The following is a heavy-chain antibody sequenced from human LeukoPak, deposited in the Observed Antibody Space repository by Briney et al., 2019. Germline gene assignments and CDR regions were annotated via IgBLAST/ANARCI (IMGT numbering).Heavy chain of an antibody. D-gene: IGHD6-19*01. CDR2: IYYSGST. J-gene: IGHJ4*02. Sequence: PSETLSLTCTVSGGSISSYYWSWIRQPPGKGLERIGYIYYSGSTNYNPSLKSRVTISVDTSKNQFSLKLSSVTAADTAVYYCARGVSSGWWYFDYWGQGTLVTVSS. CDR3: ARGVSSGWWYFDY. CDR1: GGSISSYY. V-gene: IGHV4-59*01.